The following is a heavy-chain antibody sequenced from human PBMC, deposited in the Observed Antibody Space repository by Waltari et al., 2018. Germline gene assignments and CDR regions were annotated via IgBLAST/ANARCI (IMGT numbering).Heavy chain of an antibody. CDR1: GIIVSANY. CDR3: ARPGEGPSSH. V-gene: IGHV3-53*01. D-gene: IGHD4-17*01. CDR2: IYSAGRT. Sequence: EVQLVESGGGWIQPGGSLRLSCAASGIIVSANYMNWVRQAPGKGPQGVSVIYSAGRTYYADSVKGRFTISRDNTKNTVYLQMNNLKTEDTAVYYCARPGEGPSSHWGQGTLVTVSS. J-gene: IGHJ4*02.